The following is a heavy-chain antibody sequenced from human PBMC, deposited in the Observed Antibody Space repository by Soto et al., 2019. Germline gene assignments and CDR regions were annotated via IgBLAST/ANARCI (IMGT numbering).Heavy chain of an antibody. CDR3: ARDVIAGQSY. V-gene: IGHV4-31*03. D-gene: IGHD6-13*01. J-gene: IGHJ4*02. CDR2: IYYSGST. Sequence: SETLSLTCTVSGGSISSGGYYWSWIRQHPGKGLEWIGYIYYSGSTYYNTSLKSRVTISVDTSKNQFSLKLSSVTAADTAVYYCARDVIAGQSYWGQGTLVTVSS. CDR1: GGSISSGGYY.